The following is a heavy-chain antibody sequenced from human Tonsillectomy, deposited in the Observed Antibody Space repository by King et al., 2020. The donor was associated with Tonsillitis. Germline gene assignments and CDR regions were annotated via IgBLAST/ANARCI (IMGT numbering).Heavy chain of an antibody. CDR1: GFSLTTNGVG. J-gene: IGHJ4*02. CDR2: IYWDDDK. CDR3: AIVGMKTVYYFDY. Sequence: TLKESGPTLLKPTQTLTLTCTFSGFSLTTNGVGVGWIRQPPGKAPEWLAVIYWDDDKRYSPSLSSRLTITKDRSKNQVVLIMTNMDPVDSATYYCAIVGMKTVYYFDYWGQGTLVSVSS. D-gene: IGHD3-16*02. V-gene: IGHV2-5*02.